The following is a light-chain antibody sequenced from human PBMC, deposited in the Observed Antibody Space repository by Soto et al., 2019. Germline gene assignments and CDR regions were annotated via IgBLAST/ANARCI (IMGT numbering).Light chain of an antibody. CDR3: QQSYSAPRT. J-gene: IGKJ2*01. CDR1: QTVRHY. Sequence: DIQMTQSPSSLSAFVGDRVTITCRASQTVRHYLNWYQQKPGHAPRLLIYAASSLQSWVPSRFSGSGSETDFSLTINSLLPEDFASYYYQQSYSAPRTFGQGTKLEI. V-gene: IGKV1-39*01. CDR2: AAS.